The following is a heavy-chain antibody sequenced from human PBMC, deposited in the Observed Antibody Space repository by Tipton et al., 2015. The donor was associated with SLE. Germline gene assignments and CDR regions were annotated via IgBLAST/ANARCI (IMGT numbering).Heavy chain of an antibody. CDR3: ARYCSGGTCYPRRDAFDI. V-gene: IGHV4-39*01. CDR2: IYYSGNT. D-gene: IGHD2-15*01. CDR1: GGSIRNTIYY. J-gene: IGHJ3*02. Sequence: TLSLTCTVSGGSIRNTIYYWGWIRQPPGKGLEWIGTIYYSGNTYYNPSLKSRVTISVDTSKNQFFLKLSSVTAADTAVYYCARYCSGGTCYPRRDAFDIWGQGTMLAVSS.